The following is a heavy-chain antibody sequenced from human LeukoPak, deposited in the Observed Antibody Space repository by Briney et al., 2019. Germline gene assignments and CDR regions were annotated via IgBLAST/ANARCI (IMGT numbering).Heavy chain of an antibody. D-gene: IGHD3-3*01. CDR3: ARVVIDFWSGYYTTYYFDY. CDR1: RYTFTSYG. J-gene: IGHJ4*02. V-gene: IGHV1-18*01. CDR2: ISAYNGNT. Sequence: ASVKVSCKASRYTFTSYGISWVRQAPGQGLEWMGWISAYNGNTNYAQKLQGRVTMTTDTSTSTAYMELRSLRSDDTAVYYCARVVIDFWSGYYTTYYFDYWGQGTLVTVSS.